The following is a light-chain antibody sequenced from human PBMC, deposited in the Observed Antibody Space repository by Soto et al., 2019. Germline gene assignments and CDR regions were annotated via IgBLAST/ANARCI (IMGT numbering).Light chain of an antibody. J-gene: IGLJ1*01. Sequence: QSVLTQPPSASGSPGQPVAISCTGTSSDVGGYNYVSWYQQHPGKAPKLMIYEVNKRPSGVPDRFSGSKSGNRASLTVSGLQAEDEADYYCSSYAGSSNVFGTGTRSPS. CDR3: SSYAGSSNV. V-gene: IGLV2-8*01. CDR1: SSDVGGYNY. CDR2: EVN.